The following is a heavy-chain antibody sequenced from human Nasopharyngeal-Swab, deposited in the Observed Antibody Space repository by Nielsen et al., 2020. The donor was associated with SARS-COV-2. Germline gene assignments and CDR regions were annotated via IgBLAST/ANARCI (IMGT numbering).Heavy chain of an antibody. J-gene: IGHJ4*02. V-gene: IGHV3-48*03. Sequence: GGSLRLSCAASGFTFSSYEMNWVRQAPGKGLEWVSYISSSGSTIYYADSVKGRFTISRDNAKNSLYLQMNSLRAEDTAVYYCARKPPGDVSFDYWGQGTLVTVSS. CDR3: ARKPPGDVSFDY. CDR1: GFTFSSYE. CDR2: ISSSGSTI. D-gene: IGHD2-21*02.